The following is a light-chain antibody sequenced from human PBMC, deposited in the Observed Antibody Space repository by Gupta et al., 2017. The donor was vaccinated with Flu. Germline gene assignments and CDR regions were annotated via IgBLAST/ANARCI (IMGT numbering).Light chain of an antibody. V-gene: IGKV1-33*01. CDR2: DTS. CDR3: QHYDNLPWT. J-gene: IGKJ1*01. CDR1: HDIRNY. Sequence: DIQMTQSPSSLSASVGDRVTITCQASHDIRNYINWYQQKPGKAPKLLIYDTSKLETGVPSRFSGDGSGTDFTLTISSLQPEDIATYFCQHYDNLPWTFGQGTKVEI.